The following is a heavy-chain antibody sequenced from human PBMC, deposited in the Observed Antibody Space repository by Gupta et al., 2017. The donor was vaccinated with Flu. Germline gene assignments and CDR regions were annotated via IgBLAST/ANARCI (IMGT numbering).Heavy chain of an antibody. Sequence: PGKGLEWVSAISGGGGSTYYADSVKGRFTISRDNSKNTLYLQMNSLRAEDTAGYYCAKYYSDSSGYICYFDYWGQGTLVTVSS. CDR3: AKYYSDSSGYICYFDY. J-gene: IGHJ4*02. D-gene: IGHD3-22*01. CDR2: ISGGGGST. V-gene: IGHV3-23*01.